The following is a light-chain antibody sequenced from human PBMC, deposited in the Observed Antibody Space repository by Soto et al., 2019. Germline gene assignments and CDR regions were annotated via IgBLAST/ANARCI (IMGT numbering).Light chain of an antibody. V-gene: IGKV1D-16*01. CDR1: QGISSW. J-gene: IGKJ1*01. CDR2: EAS. CDR3: QQYNSYWT. Sequence: DIQMTQSPSSLSASVGDRVTITCRASQGISSWLAWYQQKPEKAPKSLIYEASSLESGVPSRFRGSGSGTEFTLTISSLQPDDVATYYCQQYNSYWTFGQGTKVDIK.